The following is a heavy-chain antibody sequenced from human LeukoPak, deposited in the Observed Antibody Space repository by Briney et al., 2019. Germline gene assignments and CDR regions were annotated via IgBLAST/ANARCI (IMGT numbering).Heavy chain of an antibody. CDR1: GYTISSGKY. CDR3: ARGPGISGDHIYPDY. J-gene: IGHJ4*02. Sequence: SETLSLTCSVSGYTISSGKYWAWIRQTPGKGLEWIGSIYESGSTYYTPSLKSRVTMSVDTSKNQFSLSLTSVTAADTAVYFCARGPGISGDHIYPDYWGQGIQVTVSS. CDR2: IYESGST. V-gene: IGHV4-38-2*02. D-gene: IGHD2-21*01.